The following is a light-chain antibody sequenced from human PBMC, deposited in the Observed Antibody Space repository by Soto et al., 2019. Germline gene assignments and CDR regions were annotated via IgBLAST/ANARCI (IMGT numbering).Light chain of an antibody. CDR3: QSYDSSLSAWV. CDR2: RNS. Sequence: QSVLTQPPSVSGAPGQRVTISCTGSGSNLGAGYDVHWYQHLPETAPKLLMYRNSNRPSGVPDRFSGSKSGTSASLAITGLQAEDEADFYCQSYDSSLSAWVFCGGTKLTVL. CDR1: GSNLGAGYD. J-gene: IGLJ3*02. V-gene: IGLV1-40*01.